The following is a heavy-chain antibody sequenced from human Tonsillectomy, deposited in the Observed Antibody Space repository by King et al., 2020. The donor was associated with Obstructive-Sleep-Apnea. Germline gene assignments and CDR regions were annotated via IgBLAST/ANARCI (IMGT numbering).Heavy chain of an antibody. CDR2: ISRGSSAT. CDR3: ARDPMTRDITWYVVDY. Sequence: VQLVESGGGLVQPGWSLRLSCAASGFAFSRHNMNWVRQAPGKGLEWLAYISRGSSATYYADSAKGRFIVSRDDSKNSMYLQMNGLRAEDTAVYYCARDPMTRDITWYVVDYWGQGTLVTVSS. V-gene: IGHV3-48*04. CDR1: GFAFSRHN. J-gene: IGHJ4*02. D-gene: IGHD2-2*01.